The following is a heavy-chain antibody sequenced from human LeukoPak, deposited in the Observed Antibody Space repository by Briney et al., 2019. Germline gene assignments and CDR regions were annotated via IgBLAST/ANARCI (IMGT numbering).Heavy chain of an antibody. CDR1: GDSVSRSDSY. CDR2: IYYSGRT. V-gene: IGHV4-39*01. CDR3: ARRRYYDGSGYLE. Sequence: SETLSLTCSVSGDSVSRSDSYWDWIRQPPGKGLEWIGTIYYSGRTYYSPSLKSRVTMSVDPSNNQFSLNLRSVTAADTALYYCARRRYYDGSGYLEWGQGSLLSVSS. J-gene: IGHJ1*01. D-gene: IGHD3-22*01.